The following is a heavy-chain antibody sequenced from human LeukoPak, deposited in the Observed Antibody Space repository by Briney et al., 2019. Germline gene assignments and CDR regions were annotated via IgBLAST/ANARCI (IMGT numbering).Heavy chain of an antibody. CDR2: IYSGGST. J-gene: IGHJ4*02. CDR3: ARGQAAMVLYFDY. D-gene: IGHD5-18*01. V-gene: IGHV3-66*01. Sequence: GGSLRLSCAASGFTVSSNYMSWARQAPGKGLEWVSVIYSGGSTYYADSAKGRFTISRDNSKNTLYLQMNSLRAEDTAVYYCARGQAAMVLYFDYWGQGTLVTVSS. CDR1: GFTVSSNY.